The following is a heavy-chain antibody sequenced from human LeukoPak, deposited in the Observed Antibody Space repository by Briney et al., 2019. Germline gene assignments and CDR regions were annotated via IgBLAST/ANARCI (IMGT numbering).Heavy chain of an antibody. CDR1: GFTFSSYA. CDR2: ISGSGGST. V-gene: IGHV3-23*01. D-gene: IGHD1-26*01. CDR3: AKLVRGPFLFDY. Sequence: PGGSLRLSCAASGFTFSSYAMSWVRQAPGKGLEWVSAISGSGGSTYYADSVKGRFTVSRDNSKNTLYLQMNSLRAEDTAVYYCAKLVRGPFLFDYWGQGTLVTVSS. J-gene: IGHJ4*02.